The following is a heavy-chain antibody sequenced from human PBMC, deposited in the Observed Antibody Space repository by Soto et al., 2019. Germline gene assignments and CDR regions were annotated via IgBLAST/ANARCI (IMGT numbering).Heavy chain of an antibody. CDR2: INRSGST. V-gene: IGHV4-34*01. J-gene: IGHJ5*02. CDR3: ARGILGGAAP. Sequence: QVQLQQWGAGLLKPSETLSLTCAVYGGSLSGYYWSGIRQPPGKGLEWIGEINRSGSTNYIPSLKSRVIISVDTSKNQFSLKLSSVTAADTAVYYCARGILGGAAPWGQGTLVTVSS. D-gene: IGHD3-16*01. CDR1: GGSLSGYY.